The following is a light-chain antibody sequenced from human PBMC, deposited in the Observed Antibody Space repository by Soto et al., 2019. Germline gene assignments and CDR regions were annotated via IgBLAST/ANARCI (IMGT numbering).Light chain of an antibody. Sequence: DIQMTQSPSTLSASVGDRVASTCRASQSISSWLAWYQQKPGKAPKLLIYDASSLESGVPSRFSGSGSGTEFTLTISGLQPDDFAIYYCQQFNSYPITFGQETRLEIK. V-gene: IGKV1-5*01. CDR1: QSISSW. CDR3: QQFNSYPIT. J-gene: IGKJ5*01. CDR2: DAS.